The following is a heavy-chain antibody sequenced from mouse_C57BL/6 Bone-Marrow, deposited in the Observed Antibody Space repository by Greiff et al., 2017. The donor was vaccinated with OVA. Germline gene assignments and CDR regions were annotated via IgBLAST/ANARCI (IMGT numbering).Heavy chain of an antibody. Sequence: VQLQQSGAELVRPGTSVKVSCKASGYAFTNYLIEWVKQRPGQGLEWIGVINPGSGGTNYNEKFKGKATLTADKSSSTAYMQLSSLTSEDSAVYCCARWRRKRYFDVWGTGTTVTVSS. CDR1: GYAFTNYL. V-gene: IGHV1-54*01. CDR2: INPGSGGT. CDR3: ARWRRKRYFDV. J-gene: IGHJ1*03.